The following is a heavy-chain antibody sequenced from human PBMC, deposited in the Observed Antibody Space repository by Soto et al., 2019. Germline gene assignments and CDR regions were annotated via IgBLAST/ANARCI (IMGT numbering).Heavy chain of an antibody. CDR2: ISGSGGST. J-gene: IGHJ4*02. CDR1: GFTFSSYA. D-gene: IGHD3-22*01. Sequence: GGSLRLSCAASGFTFSSYAMSWVRQAPGKGLEWVSTISGSGGSTYYADSVKGRFTTSRDNSKNTLYLQMNSLRAEDTAVYYCAKPPSPYYYDSSGYTYYFDYWGQGTLVTVSS. V-gene: IGHV3-23*01. CDR3: AKPPSPYYYDSSGYTYYFDY.